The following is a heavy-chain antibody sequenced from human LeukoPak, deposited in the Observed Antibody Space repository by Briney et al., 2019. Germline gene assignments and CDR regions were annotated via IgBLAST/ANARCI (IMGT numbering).Heavy chain of an antibody. Sequence: SETLSLTCTVSGGSINNYYWSWIRQPPGKGLEWIGYIYYRGSTNYNPSLKSRVTFSVDTSKNQFSLKLNSVTAADTAVYYCARGGDYGDLRYFDYWGQGTLVTISS. CDR3: ARGGDYGDLRYFDY. J-gene: IGHJ4*02. V-gene: IGHV4-59*01. D-gene: IGHD4-17*01. CDR2: IYYRGST. CDR1: GGSINNYY.